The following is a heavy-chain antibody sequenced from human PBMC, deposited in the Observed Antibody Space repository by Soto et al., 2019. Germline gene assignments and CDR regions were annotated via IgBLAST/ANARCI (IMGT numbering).Heavy chain of an antibody. J-gene: IGHJ6*03. CDR2: IIPIFGTA. Sequence: SVKVSCKASGGTFSSYAISWVRQAPGQGLEWMGGIIPIFGTANYAQKFQGRVTITADESTSTAYMELSSLRSEDTAVYYCARAGADYDFWSGYYSYYYYMDVWGKGTTVTVSS. CDR3: ARAGADYDFWSGYYSYYYYMDV. D-gene: IGHD3-3*01. V-gene: IGHV1-69*13. CDR1: GGTFSSYA.